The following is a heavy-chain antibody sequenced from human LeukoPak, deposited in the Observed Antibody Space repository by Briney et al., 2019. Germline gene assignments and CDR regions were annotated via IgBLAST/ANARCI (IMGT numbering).Heavy chain of an antibody. CDR3: AREYTHNWFDP. V-gene: IGHV4-61*08. CDR2: IYYSGST. Sequence: PSQTLSLTCTVSGGSISSGGYYWSWIRQHPGKGLEWVGYIYYSGSTNYNPSLKSRVTISVDTSKNQFSLKLSSVTAADTAVYYCAREYTHNWFDPWGQGTLVTVSS. CDR1: GGSISSGGYY. J-gene: IGHJ5*02. D-gene: IGHD5-18*01.